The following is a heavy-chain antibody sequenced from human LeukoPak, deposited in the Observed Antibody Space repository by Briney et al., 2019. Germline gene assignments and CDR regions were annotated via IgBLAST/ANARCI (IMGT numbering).Heavy chain of an antibody. V-gene: IGHV3-33*06. D-gene: IGHD5-18*01. CDR1: GFTFSSYG. CDR3: AKDTAMVFTI. J-gene: IGHJ3*02. Sequence: PGGSLRLSCAASGFTFSSYGMHWVRQAPGKGLEGVSVIWYDGSNKYYADSVKGRFTISRDNSKNTLDLQMNSLRAEDTAVYYCAKDTAMVFTIWGQGTMVTVSS. CDR2: IWYDGSNK.